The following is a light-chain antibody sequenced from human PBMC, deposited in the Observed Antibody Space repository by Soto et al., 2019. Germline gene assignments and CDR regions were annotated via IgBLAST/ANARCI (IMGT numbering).Light chain of an antibody. J-gene: IGKJ4*01. CDR1: QDISKY. CDR3: QQFGNLPLT. CDR2: DAS. Sequence: DIQMTQSPYSLSASVGYRVTITCQASQDISKYLNWYQQKPGKAPKLLIYDASNLERGVPSRFSGRGSGTDFTFTISSLQPEDIATYYCQQFGNLPLTFGGGTKVDIK. V-gene: IGKV1-33*01.